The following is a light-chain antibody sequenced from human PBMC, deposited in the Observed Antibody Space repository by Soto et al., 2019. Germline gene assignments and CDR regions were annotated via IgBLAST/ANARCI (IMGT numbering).Light chain of an antibody. J-gene: IGKJ1*01. CDR2: GAS. CDR3: QQYNNWPPWT. CDR1: QSVSSD. V-gene: IGKV3-15*01. Sequence: EIVLTQSPSTLSVSPGERVTLSCRASQSVSSDLAWYQQRPGQAPRLVIYGASIRASGIPARFSGSGSGTEFTLSISSLQSEDSAVYYCQQYNNWPPWTFGQGTKVDIK.